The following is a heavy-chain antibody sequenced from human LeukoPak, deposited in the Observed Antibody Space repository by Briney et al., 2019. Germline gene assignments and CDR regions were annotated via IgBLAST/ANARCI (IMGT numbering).Heavy chain of an antibody. CDR2: IYPGDSDT. CDR3: ARHAMARFRELSPDY. CDR1: GYSFTSYW. Sequence: GESLKISCKGSGYSFTSYWIGWVRQMPGKGLEWMGIIYPGDSDTRYSPSFQGQVTISADKSISTAYLQWSSLKASDTAMYYCARHAMARFRELSPDYWGQGTLVTVSS. D-gene: IGHD3-10*01. J-gene: IGHJ4*02. V-gene: IGHV5-51*01.